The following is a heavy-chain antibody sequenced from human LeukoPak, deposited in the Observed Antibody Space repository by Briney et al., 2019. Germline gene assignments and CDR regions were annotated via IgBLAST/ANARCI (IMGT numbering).Heavy chain of an antibody. CDR1: GGTFSSYA. Sequence: SVKVSCKASGGTFSSYAISWVRQAPGQGLEWMGGIIPIFGTANYAQKFQGRVTITTDESTSTAYMELSSLRSEDTAVYYSAREGGSSSPYFDYWGQGTLVTVSS. CDR3: AREGGSSSPYFDY. J-gene: IGHJ4*02. CDR2: IIPIFGTA. V-gene: IGHV1-69*05. D-gene: IGHD6-6*01.